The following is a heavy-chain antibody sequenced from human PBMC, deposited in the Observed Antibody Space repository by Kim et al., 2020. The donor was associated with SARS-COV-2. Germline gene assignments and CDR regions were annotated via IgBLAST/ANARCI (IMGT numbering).Heavy chain of an antibody. CDR2: IYYSGST. Sequence: SETLSLTCTVSGGSISSYYWSWIRQPPGKGLEWIGYIYYSGSTNYNPSLKSRVTISVDTSKNQFSLKLSSVTAADTAVYYCARAATYYDILTGYRGCDAFDIWGQGTMVTVSS. D-gene: IGHD3-9*01. J-gene: IGHJ3*02. V-gene: IGHV4-59*01. CDR1: GGSISSYY. CDR3: ARAATYYDILTGYRGCDAFDI.